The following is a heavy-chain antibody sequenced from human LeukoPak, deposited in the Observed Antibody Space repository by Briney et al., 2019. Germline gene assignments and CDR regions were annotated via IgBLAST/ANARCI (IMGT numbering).Heavy chain of an antibody. Sequence: SETLSLTCTVSGGSISSGDYYWSWIRQPPGKGLEWIGYIYYSGSTYYNPSLKSRVTISVDTSKNQFSLKLSSVTAADTAVYYCASLFDCSSTSCYTGYFDYWCQGTLVTVSS. J-gene: IGHJ4*02. D-gene: IGHD2-2*02. V-gene: IGHV4-30-4*02. CDR3: ASLFDCSSTSCYTGYFDY. CDR1: GGSISSGDYY. CDR2: IYYSGST.